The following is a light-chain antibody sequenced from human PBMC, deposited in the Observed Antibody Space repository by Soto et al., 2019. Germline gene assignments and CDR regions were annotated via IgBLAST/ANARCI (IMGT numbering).Light chain of an antibody. CDR2: GAS. V-gene: IGKV3-20*01. CDR1: QSITSNY. CDR3: QQYGSSPQT. J-gene: IGKJ1*01. Sequence: IVLTQSPGALSLSPGERATLSCRASQSITSNYLAWYQQTPGQAPRLLIYGASSRATGIPDRFSGSGSGTDFTLTISRLEPEDFAVYYCQQYGSSPQTFGQGTKVDIK.